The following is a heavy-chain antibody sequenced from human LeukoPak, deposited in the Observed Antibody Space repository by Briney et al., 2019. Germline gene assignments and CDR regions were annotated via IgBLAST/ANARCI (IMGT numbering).Heavy chain of an antibody. CDR3: ARVVVPAAMSH. CDR1: GGSISSGYY. V-gene: IGHV4-38-2*02. D-gene: IGHD2-2*01. J-gene: IGHJ4*02. CDR2: IYHSGST. Sequence: PSETLSLTCTVSGGSISSGYYWGWIRQPPGKGLEWIGSIYHSGSTYYNPSLKSRVTISVDTSKNQFSLKLSSVTAADTAVYYCARVVVPAAMSHWGQGTLVTVSS.